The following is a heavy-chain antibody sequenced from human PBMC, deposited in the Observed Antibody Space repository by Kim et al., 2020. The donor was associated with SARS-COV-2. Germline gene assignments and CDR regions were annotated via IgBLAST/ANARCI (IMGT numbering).Heavy chain of an antibody. J-gene: IGHJ1*01. CDR3: TKDVLAGGSDV. V-gene: IGHV3-9*01. CDR1: GFTFNDYA. D-gene: IGHD3-10*01. Sequence: GGSLRLSCIASGFTFNDYAMHWVRQAPGKGLEWVSGIMWNSDGIGYADSVKGRFTTSIDNAKSSLYLQMNSLRPEDTALYYCTKDVLAGGSDVWGQGT. CDR2: IMWNSDGI.